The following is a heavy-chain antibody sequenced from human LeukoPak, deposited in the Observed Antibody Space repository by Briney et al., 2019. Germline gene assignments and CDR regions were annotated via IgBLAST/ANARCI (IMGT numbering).Heavy chain of an antibody. CDR2: INHSGST. D-gene: IGHD2-21*02. CDR1: GGSFSGYY. Sequence: SETRSLTCAVYGGSFSGYYWSWIRQPPGKGLEWIGEINHSGSTNYNPSLKSRVTISVDTSKNQFSLKLSSVTAADTAVYYCARDRGYCGGDCYGNYFDYWGQGTLVTVSS. V-gene: IGHV4-34*01. CDR3: ARDRGYCGGDCYGNYFDY. J-gene: IGHJ4*02.